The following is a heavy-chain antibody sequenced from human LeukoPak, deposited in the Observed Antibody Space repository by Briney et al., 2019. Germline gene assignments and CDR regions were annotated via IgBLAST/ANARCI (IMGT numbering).Heavy chain of an antibody. Sequence: SETLSLTCAVYGGSFSGYYWSWIRQPPGKGLEWIGEINHSGSTNYNPSLKSRVTISVDTSKNQFSLKLSSVTAADTAVYYCARSPGRNYYDSSGYVDYWGQGTLVTVSS. D-gene: IGHD3-22*01. J-gene: IGHJ4*02. CDR2: INHSGST. CDR3: ARSPGRNYYDSSGYVDY. CDR1: GGSFSGYY. V-gene: IGHV4-34*01.